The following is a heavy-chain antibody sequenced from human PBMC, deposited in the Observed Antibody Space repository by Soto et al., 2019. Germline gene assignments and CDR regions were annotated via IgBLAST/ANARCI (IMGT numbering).Heavy chain of an antibody. D-gene: IGHD3-10*01. J-gene: IGHJ4*02. CDR3: ARIPDVLLRFYYFDY. CDR2: IFSNDEK. V-gene: IGHV2-26*01. CDR1: GFSLSNARMG. Sequence: SGPTLVNPTETLTLTCTVSGFSLSNARMGVSWIRQPPGKALEWLAHIFSNDEKSYSTSLKSRLTISKDTSKSQVVLTMTNMDPVDTATYYCARIPDVLLRFYYFDYWGQGTLVTSPQ.